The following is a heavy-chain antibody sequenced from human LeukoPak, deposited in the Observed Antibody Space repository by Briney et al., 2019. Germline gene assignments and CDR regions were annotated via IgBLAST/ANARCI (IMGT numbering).Heavy chain of an antibody. CDR1: GFTFSSYA. Sequence: PGRSLRLSCAASGFTFSSYAMHWVRQAPGKGLEWVAVISYDGSNKYYADSVKGRVTISRDNSKNTLYLQMNSLRAEDTAVYYCASGSSWYIFDYWGQGTLVTVSS. V-gene: IGHV3-30*04. J-gene: IGHJ4*02. CDR2: ISYDGSNK. CDR3: ASGSSWYIFDY. D-gene: IGHD6-13*01.